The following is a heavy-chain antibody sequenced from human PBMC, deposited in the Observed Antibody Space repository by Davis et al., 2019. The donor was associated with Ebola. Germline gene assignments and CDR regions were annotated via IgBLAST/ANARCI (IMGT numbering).Heavy chain of an antibody. CDR1: GYRFTDYF. V-gene: IGHV1-2*06. D-gene: IGHD4-23*01. J-gene: IGHJ4*02. CDR2: VNPNSGGT. Sequence: ASVKVSCKTSGYRFTDYFIHWVRQAPGQGLEWMGRVNPNSGGTNYAQKFQGRVTMTSDTSMRTAFLEVSRLRYDDTAVYFCARGGDYGDNDWGQGTLVTVSS. CDR3: ARGGDYGDND.